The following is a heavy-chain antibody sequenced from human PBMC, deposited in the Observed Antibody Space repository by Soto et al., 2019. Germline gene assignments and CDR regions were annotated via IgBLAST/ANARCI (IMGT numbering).Heavy chain of an antibody. CDR3: ARDLVVVPAARDWYFDL. Sequence: QVQLQESGPGLVKPSQTLSLTCTVSGGSISSGGYYWSWIRQHPGKGLEWIGYIYYSGSTYYNPSLMSRVSISVDTSKNQFSLKLSSVTAADTAVYYCARDLVVVPAARDWYFDLWGRGTLVTVSS. CDR1: GGSISSGGYY. J-gene: IGHJ2*01. V-gene: IGHV4-31*03. D-gene: IGHD2-2*01. CDR2: IYYSGST.